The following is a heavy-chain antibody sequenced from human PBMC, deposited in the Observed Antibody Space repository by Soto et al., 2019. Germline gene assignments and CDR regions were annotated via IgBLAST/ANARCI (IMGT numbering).Heavy chain of an antibody. CDR3: AKGGPYCSGGSCNVSPGSD. CDR2: ISANGGST. D-gene: IGHD2-15*01. J-gene: IGHJ4*02. CDR1: GFTFRSHA. Sequence: EVQLLESGGDLVQPGGSLRLSCAASGFTFRSHAMSWVRHVPGKGLEWVSAISANGGSTYYADSVKGRFTISRDNSKNTLYVQMNSLRAEDTAIYYCAKGGPYCSGGSCNVSPGSDWGQGTLVTVSS. V-gene: IGHV3-23*01.